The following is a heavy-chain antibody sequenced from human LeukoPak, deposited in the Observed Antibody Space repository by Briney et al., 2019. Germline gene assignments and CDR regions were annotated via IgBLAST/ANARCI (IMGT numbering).Heavy chain of an antibody. D-gene: IGHD2-21*02. CDR2: IRYDGSNK. V-gene: IGHV3-30*02. Sequence: GGSLRLSCAASRFTFSSYGMHWVRQAPGKGLEWVAFIRYDGSNKYYADSVKGRFTISRDNSKNTLYLQMNSLRAEDTAVYYCAKDHPRAYCGGDCLIYFQHWGQGTLVTVSS. CDR1: RFTFSSYG. J-gene: IGHJ1*01. CDR3: AKDHPRAYCGGDCLIYFQH.